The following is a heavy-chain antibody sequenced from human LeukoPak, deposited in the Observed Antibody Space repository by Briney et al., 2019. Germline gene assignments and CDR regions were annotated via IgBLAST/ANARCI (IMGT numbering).Heavy chain of an antibody. CDR3: AKDRRGLANLDY. Sequence: GGSLRLSCAASGFTFSSSAMSWVRQAPGKGLEWVSGISGSGGSTYYADSVKGRFTISRDYSKNTLYLQMNSLRAEDTAVYYCAKDRRGLANLDYWGQGTLVTVSS. CDR1: GFTFSSSA. J-gene: IGHJ4*02. D-gene: IGHD3-16*01. CDR2: ISGSGGST. V-gene: IGHV3-23*01.